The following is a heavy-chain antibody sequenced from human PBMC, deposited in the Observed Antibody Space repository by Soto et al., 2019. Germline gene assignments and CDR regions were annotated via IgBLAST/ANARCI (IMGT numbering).Heavy chain of an antibody. CDR2: IYYSGST. Sequence: SETLSLTCTVSGGSISSYYWSWIRQPPGKGLEWIGYIYYSGSTNYNPSLKSRVTISVDTSKNQFSLKLSSVTAVDTAVYYCARHMRDYFDYWGQGTLVTVSS. J-gene: IGHJ4*02. CDR3: ARHMRDYFDY. CDR1: GGSISSYY. V-gene: IGHV4-59*08.